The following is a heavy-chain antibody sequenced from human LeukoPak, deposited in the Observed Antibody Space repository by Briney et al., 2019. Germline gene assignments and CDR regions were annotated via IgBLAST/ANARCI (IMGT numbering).Heavy chain of an antibody. D-gene: IGHD1-1*01. J-gene: IGHJ3*02. V-gene: IGHV3-13*01. Sequence: GGSLRLSCAASGFTFSSYDMHWVRQATGKGLEWVSAIGTAGDTYYPGSVKGRFTISRENAKNSLYLQMNSLRAGDTAVYYCARGVAGTTSDAFDIWGQGIMVTVSS. CDR2: IGTAGDT. CDR3: ARGVAGTTSDAFDI. CDR1: GFTFSSYD.